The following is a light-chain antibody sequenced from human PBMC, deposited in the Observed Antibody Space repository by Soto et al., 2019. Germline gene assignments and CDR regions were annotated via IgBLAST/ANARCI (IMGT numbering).Light chain of an antibody. CDR1: EDISSY. CDR3: QQVKRSPLT. V-gene: IGKV1-9*01. Sequence: DIQLTQSPSFLSASVGDRVSITCRASEDISSYLAWYQRKPGKAPKVLISGASTLQSGVPSSFSGSGSGTEFTLTISSLQPEDFATYYCQQVKRSPLTFAGGTKVDIK. J-gene: IGKJ4*01. CDR2: GAS.